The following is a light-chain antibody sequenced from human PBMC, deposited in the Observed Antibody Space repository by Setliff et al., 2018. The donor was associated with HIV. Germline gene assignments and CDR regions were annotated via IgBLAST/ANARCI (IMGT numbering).Light chain of an antibody. Sequence: QSALTQPASVSGSPGQSITISCTGISSDVGGYYSVSWYQQHPGKAPKLMIYDVISRPSGVSNRFSGSRSGSTASLTISGLQVEDEADYYCSSYTTSSTLYVFGPGTKGTVL. J-gene: IGLJ1*01. CDR3: SSYTTSSTLYV. V-gene: IGLV2-14*03. CDR1: SSDVGGYYS. CDR2: DVI.